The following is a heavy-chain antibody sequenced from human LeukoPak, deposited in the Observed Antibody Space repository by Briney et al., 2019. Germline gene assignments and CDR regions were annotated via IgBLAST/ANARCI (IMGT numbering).Heavy chain of an antibody. CDR3: ARALNPSPEQWLVYNWFDP. Sequence: ASVKVSCKASGYTFTSYDISWVRQATGQGLEWMGWMNPNSGNTSYAQKFQGRVTMTRNTSISTAYMELSSLRSEDTAVYYCARALNPSPEQWLVYNWFDPWGQGTLVTVSS. CDR1: GYTFTSYD. CDR2: MNPNSGNT. J-gene: IGHJ5*02. V-gene: IGHV1-8*01. D-gene: IGHD6-19*01.